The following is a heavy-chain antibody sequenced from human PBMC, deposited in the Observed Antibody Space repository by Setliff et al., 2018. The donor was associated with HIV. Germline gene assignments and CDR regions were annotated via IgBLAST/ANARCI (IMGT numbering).Heavy chain of an antibody. V-gene: IGHV3-7*01. J-gene: IGHJ2*01. D-gene: IGHD4-17*01. CDR2: ILHDGSDK. Sequence: GGSLRLSCAASGFTFRSHWMTWVRQAPGKGLEWVSFILHDGSDKDCSDSVKGRFTIYRDNSKDSVYLQMNSLRAEDTAVYYCARESYPYFDYGDWYFDLWGRGTLVTVSS. CDR3: ARESYPYFDYGDWYFDL. CDR1: GFTFRSHW.